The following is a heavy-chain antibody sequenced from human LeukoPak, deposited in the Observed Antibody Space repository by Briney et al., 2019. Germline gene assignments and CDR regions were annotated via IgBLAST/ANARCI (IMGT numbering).Heavy chain of an antibody. Sequence: GGSLRLSCAASGFTFSSYAMSWVRQAPGKGLEWVSAISGSGGSTYYADSVKGRFTISRDNSKNTLYLQMNSLRAEDTAVYYCAKDRVRGPSPNDAFDIWGQGTMVTVSS. D-gene: IGHD3-10*01. V-gene: IGHV3-23*01. CDR1: GFTFSSYA. CDR2: ISGSGGST. CDR3: AKDRVRGPSPNDAFDI. J-gene: IGHJ3*02.